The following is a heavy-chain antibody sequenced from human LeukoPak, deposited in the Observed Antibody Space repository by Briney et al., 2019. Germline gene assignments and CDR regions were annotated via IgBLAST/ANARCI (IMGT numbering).Heavy chain of an antibody. CDR2: INPSGGST. CDR3: ARDCGDYEGYYYYYGMDV. V-gene: IGHV1-46*01. CDR1: GYTFTSYY. J-gene: IGHJ6*02. D-gene: IGHD4-17*01. Sequence: ASVKVSRKASGYTFTSYYMHWVRQAPGQGLEWMGIINPSGGSTSYAQKFQGRVTMTRDASTSTVYMELSSLRSEDTAVYYCARDCGDYEGYYYYYGMDVWGQGTTVTVSS.